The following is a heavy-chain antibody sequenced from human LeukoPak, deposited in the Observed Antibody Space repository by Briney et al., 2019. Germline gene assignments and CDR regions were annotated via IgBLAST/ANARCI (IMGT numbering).Heavy chain of an antibody. D-gene: IGHD2-8*02. J-gene: IGHJ6*02. CDR2: ISSSGSTI. CDR3: ARDQQPYCTGGACYRKAYGMDV. Sequence: GGSLRLSCAASGFTFNDYYMNWIRQAPGKGLEWVSYISSSGSTIYYADSVKGRFTISRDNAKNSLYLQMNSLRAEDTAVYYCARDQQPYCTGGACYRKAYGMDVWGQGTTVTVSS. CDR1: GFTFNDYY. V-gene: IGHV3-11*04.